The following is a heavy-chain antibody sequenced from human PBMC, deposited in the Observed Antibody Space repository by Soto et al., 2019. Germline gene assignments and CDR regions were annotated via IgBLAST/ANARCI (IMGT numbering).Heavy chain of an antibody. D-gene: IGHD1-26*01. J-gene: IGHJ6*02. CDR1: GYTLTDYF. V-gene: IGHV1-2*02. CDR2: INPTSGDT. Sequence: QVLRVQSGAEVKKPGASVKVSCKASGYTLTDYFIHLVRQAPGQGLEWLACINPTSGDTYYSQKFQGRVTKTRDTSISTVYREVSRMRSDDTAIDYCTISIGSYSSYGLDDWGQGTTVTVSS. CDR3: TISIGSYSSYGLDD.